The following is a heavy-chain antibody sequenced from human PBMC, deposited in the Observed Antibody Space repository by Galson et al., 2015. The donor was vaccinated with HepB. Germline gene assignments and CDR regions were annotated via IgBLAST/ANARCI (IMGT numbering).Heavy chain of an antibody. J-gene: IGHJ6*02. V-gene: IGHV3-30-3*01. CDR3: ARDLVLGYCSGGSCYTNYYYYGMDV. CDR2: ISYDGSNK. CDR1: GFTFSSYA. Sequence: SLRLSCAASGFTFSSYAMHWVRQAPGKGLEWVAVISYDGSNKYYADSVKGRFTISRDNSKNTLYLQMNSLRAEDTAVYYCARDLVLGYCSGGSCYTNYYYYGMDVWGQGTTVTVSS. D-gene: IGHD2-15*01.